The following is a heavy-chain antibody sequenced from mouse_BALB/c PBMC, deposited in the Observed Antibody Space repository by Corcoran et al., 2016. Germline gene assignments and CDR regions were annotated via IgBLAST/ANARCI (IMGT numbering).Heavy chain of an antibody. CDR3: ARNYWYFDV. J-gene: IGHJ1*01. V-gene: IGHV8-8*01. CDR1: GFSLITSGIG. Sequence: QVTLKEAGPGLLQPSQTLSLTCSFSGFSLITSGIGVGWIRQSSGKGLEWLAHIWWDDDKRYNPALKSRLTISKDTSSNQVFLKIASVDTADTATYYCARNYWYFDVWGAGSTVTVSS. CDR2: IWWDDDK.